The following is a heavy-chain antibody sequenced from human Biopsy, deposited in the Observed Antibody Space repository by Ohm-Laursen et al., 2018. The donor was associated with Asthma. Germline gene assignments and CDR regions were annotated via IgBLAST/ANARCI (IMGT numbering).Heavy chain of an antibody. D-gene: IGHD6-13*01. CDR3: ARVAVGSSWVYFYYGMDV. CDR1: VSTFSRFG. V-gene: IGHV3-30*03. CDR2: ISYDGYNK. J-gene: IGHJ6*02. Sequence: SLRLSCAASVSTFSRFGMHWVRRAPGKGLEWVALISYDGYNKYYIDPVKGRFTISRDNSQNTLNLEMTSLKAEDTALYCCARVAVGSSWVYFYYGMDVWGQGTTVTVSS.